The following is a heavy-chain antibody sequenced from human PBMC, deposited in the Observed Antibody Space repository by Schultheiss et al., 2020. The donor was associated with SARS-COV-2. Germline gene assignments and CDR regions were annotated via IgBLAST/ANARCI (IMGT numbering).Heavy chain of an antibody. CDR3: ARKGAGVDY. D-gene: IGHD1-26*01. CDR2: IYYSGST. CDR1: GGSISSYY. J-gene: IGHJ4*02. V-gene: IGHV4-59*01. Sequence: SQTLSLTCTVSGGSISSYYWSWIRQPPGKGLEWIGYIYYSGSTNYNPSLKSRVTISVDTSKNQFSLKLSSVTAADTAVYYCARKGAGVDYWGQGTLVTVSS.